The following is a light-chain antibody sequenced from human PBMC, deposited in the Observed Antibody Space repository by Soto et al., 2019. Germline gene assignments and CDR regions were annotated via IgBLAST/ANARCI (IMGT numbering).Light chain of an antibody. Sequence: EIVLTQSPGTLSLSPGERATLSCRASQSVSSSYLAWYQHRSGQPPRLLIYGASSRATGVPDRFSGTGSGTDFTLIISRLEPEDFAVYYCQQYGSSPGTFGQGTKVEFK. CDR1: QSVSSSY. CDR2: GAS. V-gene: IGKV3-20*01. J-gene: IGKJ1*01. CDR3: QQYGSSPGT.